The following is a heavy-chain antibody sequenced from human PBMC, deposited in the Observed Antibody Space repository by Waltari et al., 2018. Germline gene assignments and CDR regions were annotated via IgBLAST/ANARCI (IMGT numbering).Heavy chain of an antibody. CDR1: GYSISIDYY. CDR3: ARMPHYYYDASAYDY. Sequence: QVQLQESGPGLVKPSETLSLTCAVSGYSISIDYYWGWIRPPPGKGLEWIATIYHSGSIYYSPSLKSRVTISLDTSKNQFSLKLTSVTAADTAVYYCARMPHYYYDASAYDYWGQGALVTVSS. J-gene: IGHJ4*02. V-gene: IGHV4-38-2*01. CDR2: IYHSGSI. D-gene: IGHD3-22*01.